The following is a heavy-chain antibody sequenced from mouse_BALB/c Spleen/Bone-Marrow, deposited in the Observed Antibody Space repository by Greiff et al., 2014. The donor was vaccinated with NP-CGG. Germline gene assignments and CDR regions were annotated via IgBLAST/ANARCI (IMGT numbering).Heavy chain of an antibody. CDR3: APYDYDYAMDY. Sequence: EVKLVESGPELVRPGASVKISCKTSGYTFTEYTMHWVKQSHGKSLEWIGGINPNNGGTSYNQKFKGKAILTVDKSSSTAYMELRSLTSEDSAVYYCAPYDYDYAMDYWGQGTSVTVSS. J-gene: IGHJ4*01. D-gene: IGHD2-4*01. V-gene: IGHV1-18*01. CDR2: INPNNGGT. CDR1: GYTFTEYT.